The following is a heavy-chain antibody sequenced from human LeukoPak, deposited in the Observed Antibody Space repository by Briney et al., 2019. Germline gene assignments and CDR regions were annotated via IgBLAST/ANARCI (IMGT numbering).Heavy chain of an antibody. CDR3: ARDQDGMDV. CDR1: GGSISSYY. J-gene: IGHJ6*02. Sequence: PSETLSLTCTVSGGSISSYYWSWIRQPPGKGLERIGYIYYSGSTNYNPSLKSRVTISVDTSKNQFSLKLSSVTAADTAVYYCARDQDGMDVWGRGTTVTVSS. V-gene: IGHV4-59*13. CDR2: IYYSGST.